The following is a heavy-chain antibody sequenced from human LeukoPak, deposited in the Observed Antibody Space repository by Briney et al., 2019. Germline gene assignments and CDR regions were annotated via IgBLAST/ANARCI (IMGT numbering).Heavy chain of an antibody. J-gene: IGHJ4*02. CDR1: GFTFSSSC. CDR3: AKSPRQLVEIVY. D-gene: IGHD6-13*01. V-gene: IGHV3-30*18. Sequence: PGRSLRLSCAASGFTFSSSCMHWVRQAPGKGLEWVAVISYDGSNKHNAGSVKGRFTNTRDNSKNTLYLQMNSLRAEDTAVYYCAKSPRQLVEIVYWGEGALVTVSS. CDR2: ISYDGSNK.